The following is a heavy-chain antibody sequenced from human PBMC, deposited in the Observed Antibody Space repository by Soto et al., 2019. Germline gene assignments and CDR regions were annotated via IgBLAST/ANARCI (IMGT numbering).Heavy chain of an antibody. CDR2: ITAIFGTA. D-gene: IGHD1-26*01. CDR3: ARSSGSYYPTFFDS. V-gene: IGHV1-69*06. Sequence: GASVKVSCKASGGIFNSHGISWVRQAPGQGLEWLGGITAIFGTADNSQKFQGRVTITADKSTSTVYMELRSLRSDDTAVYYGARSSGSYYPTFFDSWGQGTLVTVSS. J-gene: IGHJ4*02. CDR1: GGIFNSHG.